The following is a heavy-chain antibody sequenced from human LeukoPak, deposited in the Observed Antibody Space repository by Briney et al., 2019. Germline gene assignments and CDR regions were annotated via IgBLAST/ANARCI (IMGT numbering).Heavy chain of an antibody. CDR2: ISAYNGNT. J-gene: IGHJ4*02. D-gene: IGHD3-22*01. Sequence: GASVKVSCKASGYTFTSYGISWVRRAPGQGLEWMGWISAYNGNTNYAQKLQGRVTMTTDTSTSTAYMELRSLRSDDTAVYYCARDPQYYYDSSGYYYADYFDYWGQGTLVTVSS. V-gene: IGHV1-18*01. CDR1: GYTFTSYG. CDR3: ARDPQYYYDSSGYYYADYFDY.